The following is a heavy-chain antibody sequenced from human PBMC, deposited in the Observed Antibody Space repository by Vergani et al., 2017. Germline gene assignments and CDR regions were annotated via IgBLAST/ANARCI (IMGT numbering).Heavy chain of an antibody. CDR2: ISWNSGSI. Sequence: EVQLVESGGVVVQPGGSLRLSCAASGFTFDDYAMHWVRQAPGKGLEWVSGISWNSGSIGYADSVKGRFTISRDNAKNSLYLQMNSLRAEDTALYYCAKTGYDSSGYYYSWGQGTLVTVSS. D-gene: IGHD3-22*01. CDR3: AKTGYDSSGYYYS. V-gene: IGHV3-9*01. CDR1: GFTFDDYA. J-gene: IGHJ5*02.